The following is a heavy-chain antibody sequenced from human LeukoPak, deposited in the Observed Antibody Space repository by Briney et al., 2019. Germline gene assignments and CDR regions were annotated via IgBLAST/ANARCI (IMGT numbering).Heavy chain of an antibody. Sequence: KPSETLSLTCSVSGGSISRHFWNWIRQPPGKGLEWIGYIHHSGDTNYNPSLKTRVTMSIDKSKNHFSLSLSSVPAADTAVYYCARAPGVEVPAAPDSWGQGTLVIVSS. V-gene: IGHV4-59*11. CDR1: GGSISRHF. D-gene: IGHD2-2*01. J-gene: IGHJ4*02. CDR2: IHHSGDT. CDR3: ARAPGVEVPAAPDS.